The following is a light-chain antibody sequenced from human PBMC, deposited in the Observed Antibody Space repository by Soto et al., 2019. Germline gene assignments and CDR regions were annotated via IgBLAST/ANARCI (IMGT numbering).Light chain of an antibody. V-gene: IGKV3-11*01. J-gene: IGKJ4*01. Sequence: IVLTQSPATLSLSPGERATLSCRARHTGSTYLSWYQHKPGQAPRLLIYGASNRATGIPARFSGRGSGTDFTLTISRLEPEDSEVYYCHQLYNLLPFAGGNNVDI. CDR1: HTGSTY. CDR3: HQLYNLLP. CDR2: GAS.